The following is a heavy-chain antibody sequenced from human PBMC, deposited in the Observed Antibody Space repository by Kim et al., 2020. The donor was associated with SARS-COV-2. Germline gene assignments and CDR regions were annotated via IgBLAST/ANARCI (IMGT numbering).Heavy chain of an antibody. D-gene: IGHD6-13*01. Sequence: GESLQISCKGSGYSFTSYWIGWVRQMPGKGLEWMGIIYPGDSDTRYSPSFQGQVTISADKSISTAYLQWSSLKASDTAMYYCARGTGGSSSWPGWFDPWGQGTLVTVSS. CDR1: GYSFTSYW. CDR2: IYPGDSDT. J-gene: IGHJ5*02. CDR3: ARGTGGSSSWPGWFDP. V-gene: IGHV5-51*01.